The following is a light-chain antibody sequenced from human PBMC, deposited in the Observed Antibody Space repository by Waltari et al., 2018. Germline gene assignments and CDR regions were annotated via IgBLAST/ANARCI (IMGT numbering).Light chain of an antibody. CDR2: TAS. V-gene: IGKV1-39*01. J-gene: IGKJ1*01. CDR3: QQSYSFPRT. CDR1: QSITNY. Sequence: DIQLTQSPSTLSASAGDRATLTCRSRQSITNYLNWYQQKPGEAPKLLIHTASSLPSGVPSRFSGSGSGTDFTLTISTLQPEDFATYYCQQSYSFPRTFGQGTKVEI.